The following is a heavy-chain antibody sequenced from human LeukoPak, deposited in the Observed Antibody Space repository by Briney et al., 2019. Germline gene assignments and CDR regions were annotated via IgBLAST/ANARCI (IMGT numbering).Heavy chain of an antibody. J-gene: IGHJ4*02. D-gene: IGHD6-19*01. CDR1: GFTFSSYE. CDR2: ISSSSSYI. CDR3: ASRSGWMGY. V-gene: IGHV3-21*01. Sequence: PGGSLRLSCAASGFTFSSYEMNWVRQAPGKGLEWVSSISSSSSYIYYADSVKGRFTISRDSAKNSLYLQMNSLRVEDTAVYYCASRSGWMGYWGQGTLVTVSS.